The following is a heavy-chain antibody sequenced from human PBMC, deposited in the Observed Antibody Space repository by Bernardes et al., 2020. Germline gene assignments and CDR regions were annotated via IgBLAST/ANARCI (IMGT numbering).Heavy chain of an antibody. J-gene: IGHJ5*02. CDR1: GGSISSSSYY. CDR2: IYYSGST. V-gene: IGHV4-39*01. D-gene: IGHD4-17*01. Sequence: SETLSLTCTVSGGSISSSSYYWGWIRQPPGKGLEWIGSIYYSGSTYYNPSLKSRVTISVDTSKNQFSLKLSSVTAADTAVYYCARTLSATVTHGLWFDPWGQGTLVTVSS. CDR3: ARTLSATVTHGLWFDP.